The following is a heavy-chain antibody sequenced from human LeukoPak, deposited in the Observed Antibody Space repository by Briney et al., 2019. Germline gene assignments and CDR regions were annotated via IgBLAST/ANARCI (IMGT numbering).Heavy chain of an antibody. CDR1: GGSISSGSYY. D-gene: IGHD6-19*01. CDR3: ARDNRSSGPDY. V-gene: IGHV4-61*02. J-gene: IGHJ4*02. Sequence: ASQTLSLTWTVSGGSISSGSYYWSWIRQPARKGLEWIGRIYTSGSTNYNPSLKSRVTISVDTSKNQFSLKLSSVTAADTAVYYCARDNRSSGPDYWGQGTLVTVSS. CDR2: IYTSGST.